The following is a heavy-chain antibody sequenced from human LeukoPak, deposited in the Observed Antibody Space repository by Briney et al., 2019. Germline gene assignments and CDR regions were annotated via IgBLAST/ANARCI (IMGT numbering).Heavy chain of an antibody. Sequence: GGSLRLSCAASGFTFSSYAMHWVRQAPGKGLEWVAVISYDGSNKYYADSVKVRFTISRDNSKNTLYLQMNSLRAEDTAVYYCARVRDYRSYYYYGMDVWGQGTTVTVSS. CDR2: ISYDGSNK. CDR1: GFTFSSYA. V-gene: IGHV3-30-3*01. CDR3: ARVRDYRSYYYYGMDV. J-gene: IGHJ6*02. D-gene: IGHD4-4*01.